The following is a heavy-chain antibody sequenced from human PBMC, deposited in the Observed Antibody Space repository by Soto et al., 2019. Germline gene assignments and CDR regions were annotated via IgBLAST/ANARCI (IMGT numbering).Heavy chain of an antibody. CDR3: AKGRSIAVAGTFVVGFDY. CDR2: ISGSGGST. V-gene: IGHV3-23*01. J-gene: IGHJ4*02. CDR1: GFTFSSYA. D-gene: IGHD6-19*01. Sequence: GSLRLSCAASGFTFSSYAMSWVRQAPGKGLEWVSAISGSGGSTYYADSVKGRFTISRDNSKNTLYLQMNSLRAEDTAVYYCAKGRSIAVAGTFVVGFDYWGQGTLVTVSS.